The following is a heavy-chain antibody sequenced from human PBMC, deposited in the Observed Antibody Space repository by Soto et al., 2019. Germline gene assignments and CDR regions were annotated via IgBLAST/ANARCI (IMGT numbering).Heavy chain of an antibody. CDR3: ASGRYCISLSCYSYYHCPGMDV. Sequence: SLGLSCAASGVVFRSSAVHWVLQATGKGLEWVAVLSFDGNNKYYADSVKGRFTISRDNSKNTLYLEMNSLRGEETAVYYCASGRYCISLSCYSYYHCPGMDVSGQGTTVTVSS. V-gene: IGHV3-30-3*01. CDR1: GVVFRSSA. D-gene: IGHD2-2*01. J-gene: IGHJ6*02. CDR2: LSFDGNNK.